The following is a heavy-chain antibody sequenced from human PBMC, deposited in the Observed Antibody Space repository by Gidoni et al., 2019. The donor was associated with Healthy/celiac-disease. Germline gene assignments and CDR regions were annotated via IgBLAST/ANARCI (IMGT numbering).Heavy chain of an antibody. J-gene: IGHJ4*02. CDR2: ISGSGGST. D-gene: IGHD2-15*01. CDR1: GFTFSSFA. V-gene: IGHV3-23*01. CDR3: AKIPDIVVVVAATASDY. Sequence: EVQLLESGGGLVQPGGSLRPSCAASGFTFSSFAMSWVRQAPGKGLEWVSAISGSGGSTYYADSVKGRFTISRDNSKNTLYLQMNSLRAEDTAVYYCAKIPDIVVVVAATASDYWGQGTLVTVSS.